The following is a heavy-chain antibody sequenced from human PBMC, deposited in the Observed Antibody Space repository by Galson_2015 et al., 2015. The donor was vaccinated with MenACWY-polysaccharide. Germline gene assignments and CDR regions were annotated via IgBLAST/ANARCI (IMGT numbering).Heavy chain of an antibody. J-gene: IGHJ2*01. CDR2: IHASGST. V-gene: IGHV4-4*07. D-gene: IGHD7-27*01. CDR3: ARRSLGNWYFDL. CDR1: YGAITSYY. Sequence: ETLSLTCTVSYGAITSYYWSWIRQPAGQGLKWIGRIHASGSTTYNPSFKSRVTMSVDMSKNQFFLSLTSVTAAASAVYYCARRSLGNWYFDLWGRGTLVTVSS.